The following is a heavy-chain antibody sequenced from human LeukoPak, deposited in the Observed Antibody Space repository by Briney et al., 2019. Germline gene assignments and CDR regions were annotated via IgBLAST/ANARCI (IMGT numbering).Heavy chain of an antibody. CDR1: GYTFTSYG. V-gene: IGHV1-69*05. CDR3: AKDLRRGSSGPHRFDP. CDR2: IIPIFGTA. Sequence: ASVKVSCKASGYTFTSYGISWVRQAPGQGLEWMGGIIPIFGTANYAQKFQGRVTITTDESTSTAYMELSSLRSEDTAVYYCAKDLRRGSSGPHRFDPWGQGTLVTVSS. J-gene: IGHJ5*02. D-gene: IGHD6-19*01.